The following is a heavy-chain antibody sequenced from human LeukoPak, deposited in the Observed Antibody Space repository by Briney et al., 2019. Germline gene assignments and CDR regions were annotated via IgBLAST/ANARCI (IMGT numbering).Heavy chain of an antibody. V-gene: IGHV4-34*01. CDR3: AKIYYFYYYYMDV. Sequence: SETLSLTCAVYGGSFIDYWWTWIRQSPGKGLEWIGEVNHSGRTNYNPSLKSRVTISVDTSKNQFSLKLSSVTAADTAVYYCAKIYYFYYYYMDVWGKGTTVTISS. CDR1: GGSFIDYW. D-gene: IGHD2/OR15-2a*01. J-gene: IGHJ6*03. CDR2: VNHSGRT.